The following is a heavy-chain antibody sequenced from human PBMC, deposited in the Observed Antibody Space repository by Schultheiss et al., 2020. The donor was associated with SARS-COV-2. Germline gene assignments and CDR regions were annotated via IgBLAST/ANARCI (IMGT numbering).Heavy chain of an antibody. D-gene: IGHD7-27*01. CDR1: GGSISSYY. V-gene: IGHV4-4*07. J-gene: IGHJ3*02. CDR3: ARDRGAGDQGRAFDI. CDR2: IYTSGST. Sequence: SETLSLTCTVSGGSISSYYWSWIRQPAGKGLEWIGRIYTSGSTNYNPSLKSRVTMSVDTSKNQFSLKLSSVTAADTAVYYCARDRGAGDQGRAFDIWGQGTMVTVSS.